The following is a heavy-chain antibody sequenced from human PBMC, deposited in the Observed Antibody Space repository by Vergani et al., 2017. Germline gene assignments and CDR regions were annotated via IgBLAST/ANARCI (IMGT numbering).Heavy chain of an antibody. J-gene: IGHJ4*02. Sequence: EVQLVPSGAEVKKPGESLKISCKGSGYSFTSYWIGWLRQMPGKCLASMGIIYPGDSDTRYSPSFQGQVTISADKSISTAYLQWSSLKASDTAMYYCATLQFSTMVRGVTLFDYWGQGTLVTVSS. D-gene: IGHD3-10*01. V-gene: IGHV5-51*01. CDR1: GYSFTSYW. CDR2: IYPGDSDT. CDR3: ATLQFSTMVRGVTLFDY.